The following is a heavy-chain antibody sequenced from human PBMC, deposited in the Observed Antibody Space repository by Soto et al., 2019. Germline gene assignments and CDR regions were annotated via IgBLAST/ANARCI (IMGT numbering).Heavy chain of an antibody. CDR1: GGSFSGYY. J-gene: IGHJ6*02. CDR2: INHSGGT. V-gene: IGHV4-34*01. D-gene: IGHD3-10*01. CDR3: ARGRRPNYYGSGSYLGMDV. Sequence: SETLSLTCAVYGGSFSGYYWSWMRQPPGKGLEWIGEINHSGGTNYNPSLKSRVTISVDTSKNQFSLKLSSVTAADTAVYYCARGRRPNYYGSGSYLGMDVWGQGTTVTVSS.